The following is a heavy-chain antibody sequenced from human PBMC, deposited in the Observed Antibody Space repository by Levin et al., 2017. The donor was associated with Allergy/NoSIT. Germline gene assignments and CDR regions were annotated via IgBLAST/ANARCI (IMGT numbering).Heavy chain of an antibody. Sequence: SSETLSLTCAVSGGSFSDYVWIWIRQSPGKGPEWIGQINHSGFTDYNPSLKSRVTISLDTPKSQFSLRLRSVTAAVAAKYYCARGRGEAVWAKSFLNYCCYGIGVWGQGTTVAVSS. D-gene: IGHD2-21*01. V-gene: IGHV4-34*01. J-gene: IGHJ6*02. CDR2: INHSGFT. CDR1: GGSFSDYV. CDR3: ARGRGEAVWAKSFLNYCCYGIGV.